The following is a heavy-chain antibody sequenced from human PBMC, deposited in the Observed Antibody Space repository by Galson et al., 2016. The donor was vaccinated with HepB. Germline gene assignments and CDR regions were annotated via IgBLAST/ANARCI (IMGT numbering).Heavy chain of an antibody. V-gene: IGHV3-23*01. D-gene: IGHD3-3*01. J-gene: IGHJ2*01. Sequence: SLRLSCAASGLTFSNYAMNWARQAPGKGREWVSGISGSGGRTFYADSVQGRLTISIYNSKNTLHLQMNSLRAEDMALYHCAKRRGEEMTIFGVEHTKGNLWYFDLWGRGTLVIVSS. CDR1: GLTFSNYA. CDR2: ISGSGGRT. CDR3: AKRRGEEMTIFGVEHTKGNLWYFDL.